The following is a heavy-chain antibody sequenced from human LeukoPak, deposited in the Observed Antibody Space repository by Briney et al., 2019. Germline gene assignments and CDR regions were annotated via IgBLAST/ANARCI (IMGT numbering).Heavy chain of an antibody. CDR2: IYTSGST. CDR3: ARVAPWKGFGYSSSWPDDY. CDR1: GGSISSYY. Sequence: SETLSLTCSVSGGSISSYYWSWIRQPAGKGLEWIGRIYTSGSTNYNPSLKSRVTISVDTSKNQFSLKLSSVTAADTAVYYCARVAPWKGFGYSSSWPDDYWGLGTLVTVSS. V-gene: IGHV4-4*07. D-gene: IGHD6-13*01. J-gene: IGHJ4*02.